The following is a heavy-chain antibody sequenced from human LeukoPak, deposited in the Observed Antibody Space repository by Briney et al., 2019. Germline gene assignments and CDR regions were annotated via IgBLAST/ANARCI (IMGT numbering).Heavy chain of an antibody. V-gene: IGHV4-38-2*02. Sequence: SETLSLTCTVSGYSISSGYYWGWIRQPPGKGLEWIGSIYHSGSTYYNPSLKSRVTISVDTSKNQFSLKLSSVTAADTAVYYCTTEILYRKGDWFDPWGQGTLVTVSS. CDR2: IYHSGST. J-gene: IGHJ5*02. D-gene: IGHD2-15*01. CDR3: TTEILYRKGDWFDP. CDR1: GYSISSGYY.